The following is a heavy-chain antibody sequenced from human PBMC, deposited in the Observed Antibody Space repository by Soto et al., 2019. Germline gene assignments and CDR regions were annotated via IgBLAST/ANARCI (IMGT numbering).Heavy chain of an antibody. CDR1: CGSISSGDYY. J-gene: IGHJ6*02. V-gene: IGHV4-30-4*01. Sequence: PSETLSLTCTVSCGSISSGDYYWSWIRQPPGKGLEWIGYIYYSGSTYYNPSLKSRVTISVDTSKNQFSLKLSSVTAADTAVYYCARGDFAAAGTYGMDVWGQGTTVTVSS. CDR3: ARGDFAAAGTYGMDV. CDR2: IYYSGST. D-gene: IGHD6-13*01.